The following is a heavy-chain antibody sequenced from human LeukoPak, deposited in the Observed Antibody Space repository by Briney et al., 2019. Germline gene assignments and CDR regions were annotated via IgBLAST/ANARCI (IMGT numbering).Heavy chain of an antibody. CDR3: ARVRLLWFGELLRYSWFDP. CDR2: IYYSGST. D-gene: IGHD3-10*01. CDR1: GGSISSSSYY. Sequence: KPSETLSLTCTVSGGSISSSSYYWGWIRQPPGKGLEWIGSIYYSGSTYYNPSLKSRVTISVDTSKNQFSLKLSSVTAADTAVYYCARVRLLWFGELLRYSWFDPWGQGTLVTVSS. J-gene: IGHJ5*02. V-gene: IGHV4-39*01.